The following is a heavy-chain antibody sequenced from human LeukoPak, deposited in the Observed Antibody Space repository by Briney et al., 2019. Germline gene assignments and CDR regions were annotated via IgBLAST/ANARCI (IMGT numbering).Heavy chain of an antibody. D-gene: IGHD6-19*01. CDR3: AADPDSSGWYGGGDY. V-gene: IGHV1-58*02. CDR2: IVVGSGNT. CDR1: GFTFTSST. J-gene: IGHJ4*02. Sequence: SVKVSCKASGFTFTSSTMQWVRQARGQRLEWIGWIVVGSGNTNYAQKFQERVTITRDMSTSTAYMELSSLRSEDTAVYYRAADPDSSGWYGGGDYWGQGTLVTVSS.